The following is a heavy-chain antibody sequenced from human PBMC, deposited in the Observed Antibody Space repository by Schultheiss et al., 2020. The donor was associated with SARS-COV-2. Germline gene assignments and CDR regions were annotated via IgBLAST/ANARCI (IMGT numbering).Heavy chain of an antibody. V-gene: IGHV4-31*03. CDR3: ARAPGYSSSWSQYFQH. Sequence: SETLSLTCTVSGGSISSSSYYWSWIRQHPGKGLEWIGYIYYSGSTYYNPSLKSRVTISVDTSKNQFSLKLSSVTAADTAVYYCARAPGYSSSWSQYFQHWGQGTLVTVSS. J-gene: IGHJ1*01. CDR2: IYYSGST. D-gene: IGHD6-13*01. CDR1: GGSISSSSYY.